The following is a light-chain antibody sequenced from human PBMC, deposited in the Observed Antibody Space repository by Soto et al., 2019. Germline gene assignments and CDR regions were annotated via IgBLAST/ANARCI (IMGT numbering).Light chain of an antibody. CDR2: GAS. CDR3: QQYNNWWT. CDR1: QSVSSN. J-gene: IGKJ1*01. Sequence: EIVMTQSPATLSVSPGERATLSCRASQSVSSNLAWYQQKPGQAPRLLIYGASTRATGIPARFSGSGSGTGFTLTISSLQPEDFAVYYCQQYNNWWTFGQGTKVEIK. V-gene: IGKV3-15*01.